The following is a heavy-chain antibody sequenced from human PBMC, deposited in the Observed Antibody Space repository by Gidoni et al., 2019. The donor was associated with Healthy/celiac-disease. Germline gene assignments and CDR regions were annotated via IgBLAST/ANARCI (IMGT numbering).Heavy chain of an antibody. CDR2: IWYEGSNK. D-gene: IGHD1-26*01. J-gene: IGHJ6*02. CDR3: ARDGSPVDYYYGMDV. CDR1: GVTFSSYG. V-gene: IGHV3-33*01. Sequence: QVQLVDSGGGVVQPGRSLRLSCAASGVTFSSYGMHWVRQAPGKGLAWVAVIWYEGSNKYYADSVKGRFTISRDNSKTTLYLQMNSLRAEDTAVYYCARDGSPVDYYYGMDVWGQGTTVTVSS.